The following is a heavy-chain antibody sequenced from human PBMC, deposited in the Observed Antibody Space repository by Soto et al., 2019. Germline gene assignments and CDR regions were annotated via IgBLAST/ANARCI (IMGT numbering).Heavy chain of an antibody. Sequence: GGSLRLSCAASGFTFSNAWMSWVRQAPGKGLEWVGRIKSKTDGGTTDYAAPVKGRFTISRDDSKNTLYLQMNSLKTEDTAVYYCTTHFAEWELIAFDIWGQGTMVTVSS. CDR2: IKSKTDGGTT. J-gene: IGHJ3*02. CDR1: GFTFSNAW. V-gene: IGHV3-15*01. D-gene: IGHD1-26*01. CDR3: TTHFAEWELIAFDI.